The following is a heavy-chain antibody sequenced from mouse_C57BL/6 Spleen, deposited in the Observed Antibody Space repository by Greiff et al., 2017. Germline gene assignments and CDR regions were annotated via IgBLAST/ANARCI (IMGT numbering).Heavy chain of an antibody. CDR2: INPNNGGT. Sequence: EVKLQESGPELVKPGASVKIPCKASGYTFTDYNMDWVKQSHGKSLEWIGDINPNNGGTIYNQKFKGKATLTVDKSSSTAYMELRSLTSEDTAVYYCARGLQLRPWFAYWGQGTLVTVSA. V-gene: IGHV1-18*01. CDR3: ARGLQLRPWFAY. D-gene: IGHD2-4*01. CDR1: GYTFTDYN. J-gene: IGHJ3*01.